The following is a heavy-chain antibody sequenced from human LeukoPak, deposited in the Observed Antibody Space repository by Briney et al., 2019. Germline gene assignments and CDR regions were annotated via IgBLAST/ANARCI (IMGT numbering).Heavy chain of an antibody. V-gene: IGHV1-18*01. CDR3: ARDRLGGDLTGESLY. CDR2: ISAYNGNT. Sequence: ASVTVSCKASGYPFDNFGLTWVRQAPGQGLEWMGWISAYNGNTHYAQKFRGRLTMTTDTSTTTAYLELRSLKSDDTAVYYCARDRLGGDLTGESLYWGQGTLVTVSS. CDR1: GYPFDNFG. J-gene: IGHJ4*02. D-gene: IGHD4-17*01.